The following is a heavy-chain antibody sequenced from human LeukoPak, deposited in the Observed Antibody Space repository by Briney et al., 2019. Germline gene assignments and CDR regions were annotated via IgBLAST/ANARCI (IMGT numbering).Heavy chain of an antibody. CDR2: ISAYNGNT. CDR1: GYTFTSYG. CDR3: ARGSLSGTSFPNWFDP. V-gene: IGHV1-18*01. J-gene: IGHJ5*02. D-gene: IGHD1-7*01. Sequence: GASVKVSCKASGYTFTSYGISWVRPAPGQGLEWMGWISAYNGNTNYAQKLQGRVTMTTDTSTSTAYMELRSLRSDDTAVYYCARGSLSGTSFPNWFDPWGQGTLVTVSS.